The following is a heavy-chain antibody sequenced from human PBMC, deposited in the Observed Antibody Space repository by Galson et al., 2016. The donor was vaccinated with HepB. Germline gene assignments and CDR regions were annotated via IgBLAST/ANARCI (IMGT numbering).Heavy chain of an antibody. CDR2: IYHSGST. D-gene: IGHD3-22*01. V-gene: IGHV4-39*07. Sequence: SETLSLTCTVSGGSISSGDYYWAWVRQPPGKGLEWIGEIYHSGSTNYKPSLKRRITISVDKSKNQFSLELRSVTAADTAVYYCARDTSGYFDYWGRGTLVTVSS. CDR1: GGSISSGDYY. CDR3: ARDTSGYFDY. J-gene: IGHJ4*02.